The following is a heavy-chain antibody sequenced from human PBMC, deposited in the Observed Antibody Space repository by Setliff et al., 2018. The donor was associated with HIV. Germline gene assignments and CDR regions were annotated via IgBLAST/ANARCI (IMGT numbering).Heavy chain of an antibody. CDR2: INHSGNT. V-gene: IGHV4-34*01. CDR3: ANSGESRI. J-gene: IGHJ4*02. CDR1: GGSFSAYH. D-gene: IGHD3-22*01. Sequence: ETLSLTCAVYGGSFSAYHWSWIRQPPGKGLEWIGEINHSGNTDYTSSLKSRVTISIDTSKNQFSLKLNSVTAADTAVYYCANSGESRIWGQGTLVTVSS.